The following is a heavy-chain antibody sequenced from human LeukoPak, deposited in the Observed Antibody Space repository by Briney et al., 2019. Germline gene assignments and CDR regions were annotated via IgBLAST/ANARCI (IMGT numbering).Heavy chain of an antibody. D-gene: IGHD2-2*01. Sequence: PSETLSLTCTVSGGSISSYYWSWIRQPPGKGLEWTGYIYYSGSTNYNPSLKSRVTISVDTSKNQFSLKLSSVTAADTAVYYCARHDEFCSSTSCYVSAFDIWGQGSMVTVSS. CDR3: ARHDEFCSSTSCYVSAFDI. CDR1: GGSISSYY. CDR2: IYYSGST. J-gene: IGHJ3*02. V-gene: IGHV4-59*08.